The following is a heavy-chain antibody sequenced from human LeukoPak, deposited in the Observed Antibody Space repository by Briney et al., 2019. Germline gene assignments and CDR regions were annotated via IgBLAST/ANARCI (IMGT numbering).Heavy chain of an antibody. Sequence: ASVKVSCKASGYTFTGYYMHWVRQAPGQGLEWMGWINPNSGGTNYAQKFQGRVTMTRDTSISTAYMELSRLGSDDTAVYYCARARSDILTGHPFDYWGQGTLVTVSS. CDR1: GYTFTGYY. V-gene: IGHV1-2*02. D-gene: IGHD3-9*01. CDR2: INPNSGGT. CDR3: ARARSDILTGHPFDY. J-gene: IGHJ4*02.